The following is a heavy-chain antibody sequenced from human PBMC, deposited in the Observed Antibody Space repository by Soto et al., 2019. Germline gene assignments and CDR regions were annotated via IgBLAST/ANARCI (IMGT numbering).Heavy chain of an antibody. CDR3: AKDVVVGATTGLGDYYDYYGMDV. J-gene: IGHJ6*01. CDR1: GFTFSSYG. D-gene: IGHD1-26*01. CDR2: ISYDGSNK. Sequence: QVQLVESGGGVVQPGRSLRLSCAASGFTFSSYGMHWVRQAPGKGLEWVAVISYDGSNKYYADSVKGRFTISRDNSKNTLYLQMNSLRAEDTAVYNCAKDVVVGATTGLGDYYDYYGMDVW. V-gene: IGHV3-30*18.